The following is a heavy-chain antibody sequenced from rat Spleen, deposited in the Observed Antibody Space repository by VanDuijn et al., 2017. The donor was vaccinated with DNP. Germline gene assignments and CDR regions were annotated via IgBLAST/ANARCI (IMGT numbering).Heavy chain of an antibody. CDR2: VNSAGTT. Sequence: EVQLQESGPGLVKPSQSLSLTCSVTGYSITSSYRWNWIRKFPGNKLEWMGSVNSAGTTNYNPSLKSRISITRDTSKNQSILQLNSVTTEDTATYYCARGGGGIWFAYWGQGTLVTVSS. D-gene: IGHD4-3*01. V-gene: IGHV3-3*01. CDR3: ARGGGGIWFAY. J-gene: IGHJ3*01. CDR1: GYSITSSYR.